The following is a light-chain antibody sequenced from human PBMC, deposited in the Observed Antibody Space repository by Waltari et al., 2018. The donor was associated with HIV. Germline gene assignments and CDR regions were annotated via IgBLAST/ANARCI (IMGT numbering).Light chain of an antibody. CDR3: SSYRRDSTQV. CDR2: EVS. J-gene: IGLJ2*01. Sequence: QSALTQPASVSGSPGQSITIPCTGISSDVGSFNFVSWYQHYPGKAPKLVIFEVSKRPSGVSCRFSCSKSGNTASLTISGLQAEDEADYHCSSYRRDSTQVFGGGTKLTVL. V-gene: IGLV2-14*01. CDR1: SSDVGSFNF.